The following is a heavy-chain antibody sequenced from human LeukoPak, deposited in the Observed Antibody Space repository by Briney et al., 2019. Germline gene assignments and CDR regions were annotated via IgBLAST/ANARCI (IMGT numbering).Heavy chain of an antibody. CDR1: GFTFEDYG. J-gene: IGHJ4*02. CDR2: LNWNGDST. D-gene: IGHD4-17*01. V-gene: IGHV3-20*04. CDR3: ARGYGDYLY. Sequence: GGSLRLSCAAFGFTFEDYGMSWVRQPPGKGLEWLSALNWNGDSTGYADSVKGRFTISRDNAKNTLYLQMNSLRAEDTALYFCARGYGDYLYWGQGTLATVSS.